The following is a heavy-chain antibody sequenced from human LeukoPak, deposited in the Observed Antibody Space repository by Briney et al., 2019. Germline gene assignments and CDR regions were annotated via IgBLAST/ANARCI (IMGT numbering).Heavy chain of an antibody. CDR1: GYTFTSYD. J-gene: IGHJ4*02. Sequence: ASVKVSCKASGYTFTSYDIHWVRQATGQGLAWMGWMNPNSGNTGYAQKFQGRVTMTRNTSISTAYMELSSLRSEDTAVYYCASVGRGYSYSRTTTQTDYWGQGTLVTVSS. CDR2: MNPNSGNT. V-gene: IGHV1-8*01. CDR3: ASVGRGYSYSRTTTQTDY. D-gene: IGHD5-18*01.